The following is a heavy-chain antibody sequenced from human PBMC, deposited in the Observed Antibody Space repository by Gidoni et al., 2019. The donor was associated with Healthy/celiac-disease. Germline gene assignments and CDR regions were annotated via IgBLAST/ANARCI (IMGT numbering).Heavy chain of an antibody. CDR3: AGGPYYYGMDV. CDR1: GYTFTSYD. J-gene: IGHJ6*02. V-gene: IGHV1-8*01. Sequence: QVQLVQSGAQVKKPGASVKGSCKASGYTFTSYDINWVRQATGQGLEWMGWMNPNGGNTGYAQKFQGRVTMTRNTSISTAYMELSSLRSEDAAVYYCAGGPYYYGMDVWGQGTTVTVSS. CDR2: MNPNGGNT.